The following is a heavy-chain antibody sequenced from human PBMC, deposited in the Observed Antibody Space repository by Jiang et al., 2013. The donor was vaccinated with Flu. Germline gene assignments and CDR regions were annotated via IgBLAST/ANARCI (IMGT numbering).Heavy chain of an antibody. Sequence: GLVKPSRPCPSTCTVSGAPSVVTTGAGSGSPQEGTGVDWYIYYSGSTNYNPSLKSRVTISVDTSKNQFSLKLSSVTAADTAVYYCAGTETYYYDSSAADGAFDIWGQGTMVTVSS. V-gene: IGHV4-59*01. CDR2: IYYSGST. CDR3: AGTETYYYDSSAADGAFDI. J-gene: IGHJ3*02. CDR1: GAPSVVTT. D-gene: IGHD3-22*01.